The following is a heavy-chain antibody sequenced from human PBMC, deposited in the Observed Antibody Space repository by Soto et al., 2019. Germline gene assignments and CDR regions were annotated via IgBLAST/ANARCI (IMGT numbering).Heavy chain of an antibody. V-gene: IGHV3-30-3*01. CDR2: ISYDGSNK. D-gene: IGHD2-21*02. Sequence: QVQLVESGGGVVQPGRSLRLSCAASGFTFSSYAMHWVRQAPGKGLEWVAVISYDGSNKYYADSVKGRFTISRDNSKNTLYLQMNSLRAEDTAVYYCAREWVDGGNSHIFDYWGQGTLVTVSS. J-gene: IGHJ4*02. CDR3: AREWVDGGNSHIFDY. CDR1: GFTFSSYA.